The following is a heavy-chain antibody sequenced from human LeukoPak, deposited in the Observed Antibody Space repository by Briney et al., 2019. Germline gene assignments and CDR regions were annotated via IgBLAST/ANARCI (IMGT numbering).Heavy chain of an antibody. CDR3: ATLRGRGAFDI. J-gene: IGHJ3*02. CDR1: GYTFISYG. D-gene: IGHD3-16*01. CDR2: IGPYNGNT. Sequence: ASVKVSCKASGYTFISYGISWVRQAPGQGLEWMGWIGPYNGNTNDAQKLQGRVTMTTDTSTSTAYMELRSLRSGDTAVYYCATLRGRGAFDIWGQGTMVTVSS. V-gene: IGHV1-18*01.